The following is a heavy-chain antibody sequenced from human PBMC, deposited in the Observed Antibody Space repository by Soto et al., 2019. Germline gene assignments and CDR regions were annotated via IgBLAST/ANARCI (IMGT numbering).Heavy chain of an antibody. CDR1: GYTFTSYD. CDR2: MNPNSGNT. J-gene: IGHJ6*03. Sequence: ASVKVSCKASGYTFTSYDINWERQATGQGREWMGWMNPNSGNTGYAQKFQGRVTRTRNTSISRAYMELSSLRSEDTAVYYCARSPGTDYYYYDCMDVCGKGTTVTVSS. V-gene: IGHV1-8*01. CDR3: ARSPGTDYYYYDCMDV.